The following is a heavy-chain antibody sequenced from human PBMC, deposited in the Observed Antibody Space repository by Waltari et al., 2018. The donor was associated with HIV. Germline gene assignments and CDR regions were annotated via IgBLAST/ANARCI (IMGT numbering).Heavy chain of an antibody. J-gene: IGHJ4*02. D-gene: IGHD3-10*01. CDR3: ARDPWFGEFTDY. Sequence: EVQLVESGGGLVQPGGSLRLYCAASGFTSSSYWMSWVRQAPGKGLECVANIKQDGSEKYYVDSVKGRFTISRDNAKNSLYLQMNSLRAEDTAVYYCARDPWFGEFTDYWGQGTLVTVSS. V-gene: IGHV3-7*01. CDR2: IKQDGSEK. CDR1: GFTSSSYW.